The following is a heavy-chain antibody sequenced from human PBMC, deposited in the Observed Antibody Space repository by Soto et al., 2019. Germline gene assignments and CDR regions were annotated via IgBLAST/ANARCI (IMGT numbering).Heavy chain of an antibody. CDR3: ASLRVDKIAVAGWYFDL. V-gene: IGHV4-31*03. CDR1: GGSISSGGYY. CDR2: IYYSGST. J-gene: IGHJ2*01. Sequence: QVQLQESGPGLVKPSQTLSLTCTVSGGSISSGGYYWSWIRQHPGKGLEWIGYIYYSGSTYYNPSLKRRVTISVXRSXNXCSLKLSSVTAADTAVYYCASLRVDKIAVAGWYFDLWGRGTLVTVSS. D-gene: IGHD6-19*01.